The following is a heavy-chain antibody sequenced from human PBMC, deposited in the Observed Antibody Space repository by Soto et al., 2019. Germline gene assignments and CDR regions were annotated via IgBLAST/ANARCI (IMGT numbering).Heavy chain of an antibody. V-gene: IGHV1-18*04. D-gene: IGHD3-22*01. Sequence: ASVKVSCKASGYTFTSYGISWVRQAPGQGLEWMGWISAYNGNTNYAQKLQGRVTMTTDTSTSTAYMELRSLRSDDTAVYYCARDPDATYYDSSVNWFDPWGQGTLVTVSS. J-gene: IGHJ5*02. CDR2: ISAYNGNT. CDR3: ARDPDATYYDSSVNWFDP. CDR1: GYTFTSYG.